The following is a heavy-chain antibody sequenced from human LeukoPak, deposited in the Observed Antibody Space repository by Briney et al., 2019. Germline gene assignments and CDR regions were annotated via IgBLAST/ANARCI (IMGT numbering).Heavy chain of an antibody. CDR2: IKQDGSEK. Sequence: GGSLRLSCAASGFTFSSYWMGWVRQAPGKGLEWVANIKQDGSEKYYVDSVKGRFTISRDNAKNSLYLQMNSLRAEDTAVYYCARDRRGPDYDYVWGSYRPGLFDYWGQGTLVTVSS. CDR1: GFTFSSYW. J-gene: IGHJ4*02. V-gene: IGHV3-7*01. D-gene: IGHD3-16*02. CDR3: ARDRRGPDYDYVWGSYRPGLFDY.